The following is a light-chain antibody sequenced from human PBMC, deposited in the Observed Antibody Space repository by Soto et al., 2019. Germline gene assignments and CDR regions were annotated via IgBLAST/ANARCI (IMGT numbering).Light chain of an antibody. CDR2: DAS. Sequence: DIPMTQSPSSLSASVGDRVTITCQASQGISNYLSWYQQKPGKAPKLLINDASNLETGVPSRFSGSGSGTDFTFTISSLQPEDVATYYCQQYDILLYTFGQGTRLEIK. V-gene: IGKV1-33*01. J-gene: IGKJ2*01. CDR3: QQYDILLYT. CDR1: QGISNY.